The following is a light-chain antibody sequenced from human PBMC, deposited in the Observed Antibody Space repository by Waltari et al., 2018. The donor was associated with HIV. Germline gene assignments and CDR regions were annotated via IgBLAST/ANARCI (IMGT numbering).Light chain of an antibody. CDR1: MSNIGTNM. CDR2: IND. V-gene: IGLV1-44*01. CDR3: AALDDRMSGYVV. Sequence: QSGLTQPPSASGAPGQRVIIPCSGSMSNIGTNMVNWFQQLPGTAPKLLIYINDQRPSGVPDRFSGSKSGTSASLAISGLQSEDEATYYCAALDDRMSGYVVFGGGTKLTVL. J-gene: IGLJ2*01.